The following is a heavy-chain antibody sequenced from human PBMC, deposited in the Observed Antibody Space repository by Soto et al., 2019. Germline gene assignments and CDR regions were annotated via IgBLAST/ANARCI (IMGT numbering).Heavy chain of an antibody. CDR3: ASVVRPHFTFDM. CDR1: GGSIISGAHY. CDR2: IYYSGST. J-gene: IGHJ3*02. Sequence: SETLSLTCSVSGGSIISGAHYWSWIRQPPGKGLEWIGYIYYSGSTYYNSSLESRVTISVDMSKNQFSLKLSSGTAADTAVYYCASVVRPHFTFDMWSQGTMVTVSS. D-gene: IGHD2-15*01. V-gene: IGHV4-30-4*01.